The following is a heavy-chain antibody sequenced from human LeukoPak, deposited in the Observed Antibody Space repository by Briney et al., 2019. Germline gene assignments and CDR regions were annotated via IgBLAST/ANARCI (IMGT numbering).Heavy chain of an antibody. J-gene: IGHJ4*02. D-gene: IGHD2-15*01. Sequence: PGGSLRLSCAASGFTFSSYTMNWVRQAPGKGLEWIGYIYYSGSTNYNPSLKSRVTISVDTSKNQVSLKLSSVTAADTAVYYCARGARYCSGGSCLDYWGQGTLVTVSS. CDR2: IYYSGST. CDR3: ARGARYCSGGSCLDY. V-gene: IGHV4-59*01. CDR1: GFTFSSYT.